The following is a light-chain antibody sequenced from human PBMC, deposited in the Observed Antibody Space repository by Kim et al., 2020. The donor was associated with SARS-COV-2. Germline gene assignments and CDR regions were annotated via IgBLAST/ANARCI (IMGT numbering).Light chain of an antibody. CDR2: AAS. J-gene: IGKJ5*01. V-gene: IGKV1-39*01. CDR3: QQSYSTPIT. CDR1: QSISSY. Sequence: AAVGDRVTITCRASQSISSYLNWYQQKPGKAPKLLIYAASSLQSGVPSRFSGSGSGTDFTLTISSLQPEDFATYYCQQSYSTPITFGQGTRLEIK.